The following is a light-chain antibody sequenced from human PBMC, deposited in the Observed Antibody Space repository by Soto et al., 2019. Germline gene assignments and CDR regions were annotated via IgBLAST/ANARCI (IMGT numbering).Light chain of an antibody. CDR1: QGISTN. CDR3: QQIHSYPIT. V-gene: IGKV1-9*01. CDR2: AVS. Sequence: IQLTQSPSSLSASVGDRVTITCRASQGISTNLAWHQQKPGEAPRLLIYAVSTLQSGVPSRFSGGGSGADFTLTIGSLQPEDFATYCCQQIHSYPITFGQGTRLEIK. J-gene: IGKJ5*01.